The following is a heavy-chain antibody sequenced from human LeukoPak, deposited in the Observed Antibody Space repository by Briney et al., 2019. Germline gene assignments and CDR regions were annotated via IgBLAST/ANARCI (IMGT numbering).Heavy chain of an antibody. J-gene: IGHJ4*02. CDR1: GGTFSTYA. V-gene: IGHV1-69*06. CDR2: IIPIFGTA. Sequence: ASVKVSCKASGGTFSTYAISWVRQAPGQGLEWMGGIIPIFGTANYAQKFQGRVTITADKSTSTTYVELSSLRSEDTAVYYCARGSGITMVRGVIEYYFDYWGQGTLVTVSS. D-gene: IGHD3-10*01. CDR3: ARGSGITMVRGVIEYYFDY.